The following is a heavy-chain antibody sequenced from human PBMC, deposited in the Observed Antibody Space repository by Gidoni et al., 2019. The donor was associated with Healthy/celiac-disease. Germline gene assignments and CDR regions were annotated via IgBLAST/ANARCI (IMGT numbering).Heavy chain of an antibody. CDR3: ARGARAAAGSDDY. Sequence: IHWVRQAPGKGLEWVAVISYDGSNKYYADSVKGRFTISRDNSKNTLYLQMNSLRAEDTAVYYCARGARAAAGSDDYWGQGTLVTVSS. D-gene: IGHD6-13*01. CDR2: ISYDGSNK. V-gene: IGHV3-30*01. J-gene: IGHJ4*02.